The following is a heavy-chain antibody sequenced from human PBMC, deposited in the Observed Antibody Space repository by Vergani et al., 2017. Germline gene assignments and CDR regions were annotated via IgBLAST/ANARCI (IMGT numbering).Heavy chain of an antibody. CDR3: AKAPLPIVTSDWFDP. D-gene: IGHD5-18*01. V-gene: IGHV3-23*04. CDR2: ISGQNFRT. CDR1: GFTFTAHG. J-gene: IGHJ5*02. Sequence: AQLVESGGGVVQPGGSLRLSCVASGFTFTAHGWNWVRQAPGKGLEWGSGISGQNFRTHYADSVKGRFTISRDDSKNTLYVQMSSLRAEDTALYYFAKAPLPIVTSDWFDPWGQGTLVTVSS.